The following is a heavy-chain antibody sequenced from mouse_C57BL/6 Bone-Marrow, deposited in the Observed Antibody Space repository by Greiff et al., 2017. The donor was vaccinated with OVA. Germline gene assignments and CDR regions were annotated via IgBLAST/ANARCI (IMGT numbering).Heavy chain of an antibody. D-gene: IGHD2-2*01. CDR3: ARYGSYAMDY. CDR2: IYPRSGNT. CDR1: GYTFTSYG. J-gene: IGHJ4*01. V-gene: IGHV1-81*01. Sequence: QVQLQQSGAELARPGASVKLSCKASGYTFTSYGISWVKQRTGQGLEWIGEIYPRSGNTYYNEKFKGKATLTADKASSTAYMELRSLTSKDAAVYFCARYGSYAMDYWGQGTSVTVSS.